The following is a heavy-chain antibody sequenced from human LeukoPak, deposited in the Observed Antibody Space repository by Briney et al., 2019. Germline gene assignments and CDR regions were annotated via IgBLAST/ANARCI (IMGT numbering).Heavy chain of an antibody. CDR2: FYRGDST. CDR1: GFTVSSSY. D-gene: IGHD5-18*01. CDR3: ARDRLVQLSINYYYYYGMDV. J-gene: IGHJ6*02. Sequence: GGSLRLSCAASGFTVSSSYMYWVRQAPGKGLEWVSFFYRGDSTYYAESVRGRFTISRDNSKNTLYLLMNSLIPEDTAVYYCARDRLVQLSINYYYYYGMDVWGQGTTVTVSS. V-gene: IGHV3-53*01.